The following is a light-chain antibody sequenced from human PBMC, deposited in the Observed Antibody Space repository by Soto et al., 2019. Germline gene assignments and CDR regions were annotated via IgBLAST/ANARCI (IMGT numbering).Light chain of an antibody. Sequence: DVQMTQSPSTLSASVGDKVTITCRASQSLPSTWLAWFQQRQGKAPNVLIYKGSALASGVSSRFSGSGSGTEFTLTISSLQPDDFATYFCQQYAAQSPWTFGQGTRV. CDR3: QQYAAQSPWT. CDR2: KGS. CDR1: QSLPSTW. J-gene: IGKJ1*01. V-gene: IGKV1-5*03.